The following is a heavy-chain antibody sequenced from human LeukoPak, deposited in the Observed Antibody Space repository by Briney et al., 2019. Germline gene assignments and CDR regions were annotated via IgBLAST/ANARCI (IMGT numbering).Heavy chain of an antibody. J-gene: IGHJ4*02. Sequence: GGSLRLSCAASGFTFSSYAMSWVRQAPGKGLEWVSAIGGSGGSTYYADSVKGRFTISRDNSKNTLYLQMNSLRAEDTAVYYCAKEYYYDSSGSRYYFDYWGQGTLVTVSS. D-gene: IGHD3-22*01. CDR2: IGGSGGST. CDR3: AKEYYYDSSGSRYYFDY. V-gene: IGHV3-23*01. CDR1: GFTFSSYA.